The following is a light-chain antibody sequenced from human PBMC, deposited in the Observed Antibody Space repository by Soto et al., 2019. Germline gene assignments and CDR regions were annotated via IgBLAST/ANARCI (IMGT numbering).Light chain of an antibody. Sequence: QSVLTQPASVSGSPGQSITISCTGTVGLVSWYQQHPGKVPKLIIHDDTKRPSGVYSRFSGSKSGNTASLKISGLQTEDEADYYCCLYVGGRTYVFGTGTKVTVL. CDR1: VGL. V-gene: IGLV2-23*01. CDR2: DDT. J-gene: IGLJ1*01. CDR3: CLYVGGRTYV.